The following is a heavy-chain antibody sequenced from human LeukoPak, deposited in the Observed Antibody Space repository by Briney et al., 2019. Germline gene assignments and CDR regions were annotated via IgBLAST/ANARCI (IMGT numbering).Heavy chain of an antibody. CDR3: ARDPDSSGWYGGNWFDP. J-gene: IGHJ5*02. V-gene: IGHV1-18*01. D-gene: IGHD6-19*01. Sequence: ASVKVSCKASGGTFSSYAISWVRQAPGQGLEWMGGISAYNGNTNYAQKLQGRVTMTTDTSTSTAYMELRSLRSDDTAVYYCARDPDSSGWYGGNWFDPWGQGTLVTVSS. CDR2: ISAYNGNT. CDR1: GGTFSSYA.